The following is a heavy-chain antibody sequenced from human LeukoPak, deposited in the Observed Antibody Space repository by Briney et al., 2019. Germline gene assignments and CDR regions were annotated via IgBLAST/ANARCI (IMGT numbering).Heavy chain of an antibody. Sequence: PGGSLRLSCAASGFTISSYWMSWVRQAPGKGLEWVASIKQDGSERYYMDSVKGRFTISRDNVKNSLYLQMNSLRAEDTAVYYCASAGTSYGDQFFDYWGQGTLVTVSS. J-gene: IGHJ4*02. CDR2: IKQDGSER. D-gene: IGHD4-17*01. CDR3: ASAGTSYGDQFFDY. V-gene: IGHV3-7*01. CDR1: GFTISSYW.